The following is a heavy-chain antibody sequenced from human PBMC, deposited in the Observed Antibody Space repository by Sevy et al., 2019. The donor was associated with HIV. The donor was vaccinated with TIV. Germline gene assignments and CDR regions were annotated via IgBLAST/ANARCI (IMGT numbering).Heavy chain of an antibody. CDR1: GYTFSNYD. CDR3: ARKTMIVDFDY. D-gene: IGHD3-22*01. V-gene: IGHV1-18*04. Sequence: ASVKVSCKTSGYTFSNYDVIWVRQAPGQGLEWMGWISASNDNTKYAQRLQGRVTMTTDTSSSTAYMELTGLGSDDTAVYYCARKTMIVDFDYWGQGTLVTVSS. CDR2: ISASNDNT. J-gene: IGHJ4*02.